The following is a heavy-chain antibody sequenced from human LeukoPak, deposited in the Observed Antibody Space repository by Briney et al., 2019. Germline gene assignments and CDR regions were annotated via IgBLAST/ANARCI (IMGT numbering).Heavy chain of an antibody. CDR2: FDPEDGET. D-gene: IGHD2-15*01. Sequence: AASVKVSCKVSGYTLTELSMHWVRQAPGKGLEWMGGFDPEDGETIYAQKFQGRVTMTEDTSTDTAYMELSSLRSEDTAVYYCARGGPFTRTPTLGRGGNWFDPWGQGTLVTVSS. V-gene: IGHV1-24*01. CDR1: GYTLTELS. CDR3: ARGGPFTRTPTLGRGGNWFDP. J-gene: IGHJ5*02.